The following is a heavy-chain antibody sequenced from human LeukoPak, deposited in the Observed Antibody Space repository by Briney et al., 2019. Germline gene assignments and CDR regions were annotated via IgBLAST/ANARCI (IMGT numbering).Heavy chain of an antibody. CDR2: IDRTGTYT. CDR3: ARYNAIS. J-gene: IGHJ5*02. CDR1: GFTFSSYE. D-gene: IGHD1-14*01. V-gene: IGHV3-48*03. Sequence: GGSLRLSCAASGFTFSSYEMNWIRQTPGKGLEWVSYIDRTGTYTNYADSVKGRFTISRDNAKNSLFLQMNSLRAEDTAVYYCARYNAISWGQGTLVTVSS.